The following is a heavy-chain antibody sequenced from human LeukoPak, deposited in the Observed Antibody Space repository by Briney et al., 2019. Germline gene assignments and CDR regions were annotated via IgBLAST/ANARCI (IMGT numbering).Heavy chain of an antibody. D-gene: IGHD3-10*01. CDR1: GGSISSYY. Sequence: PSETLSLTCTVSGGSISSYYWSWIRQPPGKGLEWIGHIYYSGSTNYNPSLKSRVTISVDTSKNQFSLKLSSVTAADTAVYYCARHPYYYGSGEVSYYFDYWGQGTLVTVSS. CDR3: ARHPYYYGSGEVSYYFDY. J-gene: IGHJ4*02. V-gene: IGHV4-59*01. CDR2: IYYSGST.